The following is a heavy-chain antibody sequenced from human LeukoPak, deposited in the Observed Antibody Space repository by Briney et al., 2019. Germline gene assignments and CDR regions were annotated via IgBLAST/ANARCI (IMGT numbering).Heavy chain of an antibody. CDR3: ASETGYSSGWYVFDY. J-gene: IGHJ4*02. CDR2: INPNSGGT. V-gene: IGHV1-2*06. D-gene: IGHD6-19*01. CDR1: GYTFTGYY. Sequence: ASVKVSCKASGYTFTGYYMHWVRQAPGQGLEWMGRINPNSGGTNYAQKFQGRVTMTRDTSISTAYMELSRLRSDDTAVYYCASETGYSSGWYVFDYWGQGTLVTVSS.